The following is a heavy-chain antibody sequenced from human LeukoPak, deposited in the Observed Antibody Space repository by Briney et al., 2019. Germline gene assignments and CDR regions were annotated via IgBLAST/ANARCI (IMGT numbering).Heavy chain of an antibody. J-gene: IGHJ4*02. CDR1: GYSISSGYY. Sequence: PSETLSLTCTVSGYSISSGYYWGWIRQPPGKGLEWIGSIYHSGSTYYNPSLKSRVTISVDTSKNQFSLKLSSVTAADTAVYYCARVPYSSGWYDYWGQGTLVTVSS. CDR3: ARVPYSSGWYDY. CDR2: IYHSGST. V-gene: IGHV4-38-2*02. D-gene: IGHD6-19*01.